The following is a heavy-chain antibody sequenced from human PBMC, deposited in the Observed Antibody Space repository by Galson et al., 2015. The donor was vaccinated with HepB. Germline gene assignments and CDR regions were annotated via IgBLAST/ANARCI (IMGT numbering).Heavy chain of an antibody. V-gene: IGHV4-31*11. CDR1: GGSISSSSHY. CDR2: IYYRGSA. D-gene: IGHD5-24*01. Sequence: TLSLTCAVSGGSISSSSHYWSWLRQHPGKGLEWIGNIYYRGSALYNPFLKSRVAIAIDTSENQFSLKLTSVPAADTAFYYCARAVGWVEMSTTREVFDIWGPGTLASASS. CDR3: ARAVGWVEMSTTREVFDI. J-gene: IGHJ3*02.